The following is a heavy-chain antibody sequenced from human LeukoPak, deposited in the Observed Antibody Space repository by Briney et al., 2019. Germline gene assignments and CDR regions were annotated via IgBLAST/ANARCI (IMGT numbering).Heavy chain of an antibody. CDR1: GYSFYSYW. D-gene: IGHD3-16*01. J-gene: IGHJ4*02. CDR3: ARHALGGSYHQNDY. CDR2: IYPSDSDT. V-gene: IGHV5-51*01. Sequence: GESLKIPCKASGYSFYSYWIAWVRQTPGKGLEWMGIIYPSDSDTTYSPSFQGLVTISADKSIRTAYLEWSSLKASDTAMYYCARHALGGSYHQNDYWGQGTLVTVSS.